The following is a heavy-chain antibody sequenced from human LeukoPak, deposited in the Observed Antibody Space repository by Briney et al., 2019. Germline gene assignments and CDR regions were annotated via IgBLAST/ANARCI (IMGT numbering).Heavy chain of an antibody. Sequence: GGSLRLSCAASGFTFSSYSMKWVRQAPGKGLEWVSFISSSSRYIYYSDSVKGRITISRDNARNSLYLQMNSLRVEDTAVYYCARGTMFPYYFDFWGQGTLVTVSS. CDR2: ISSSSRYI. D-gene: IGHD3-10*02. CDR1: GFTFSSYS. J-gene: IGHJ4*02. CDR3: ARGTMFPYYFDF. V-gene: IGHV3-21*01.